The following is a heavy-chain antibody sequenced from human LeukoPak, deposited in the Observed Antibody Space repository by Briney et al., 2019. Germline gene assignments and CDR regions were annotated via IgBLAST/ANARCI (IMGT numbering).Heavy chain of an antibody. D-gene: IGHD3-3*01. CDR2: IKQDGSEK. J-gene: IGHJ1*01. Sequence: GGSLRLSCAASGFTFSSYWMSWVRQAPGKGLEWVANIKQDGSEKYYVDSVKGRFTISRDNAKNSLYLQMNSLRAEDTAVYYCASYVRGTIFGVVIHSAEYFQHWGQGTLVTVSS. CDR1: GFTFSSYW. V-gene: IGHV3-7*01. CDR3: ASYVRGTIFGVVIHSAEYFQH.